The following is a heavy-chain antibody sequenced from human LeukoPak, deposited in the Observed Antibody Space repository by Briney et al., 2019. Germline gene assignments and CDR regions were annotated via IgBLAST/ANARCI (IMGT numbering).Heavy chain of an antibody. D-gene: IGHD1-26*01. J-gene: IGHJ4*02. CDR2: IYYSGST. V-gene: IGHV4-59*02. CDR3: ARDTGSYYFDY. Sequence: SGTLSLTCTVSGASVSTYYWSWIRQPPGKGLEWIAYIYYSGSTNYNPSLKSRVTMSVDASKNQFSLMLSSVTAADTAVYYCARDTGSYYFDYWGQGTLVTVSS. CDR1: GASVSTYY.